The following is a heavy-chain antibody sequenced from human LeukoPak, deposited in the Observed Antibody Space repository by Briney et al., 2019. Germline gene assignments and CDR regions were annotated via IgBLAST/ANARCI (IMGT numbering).Heavy chain of an antibody. CDR2: IIPIFGTA. J-gene: IGHJ6*03. CDR3: ARSVGYGNYYYYYMDV. D-gene: IGHD2-8*01. Sequence: GASVKVSCKASGGTFSSYAISWVRQAPGQGLEWMGGIIPIFGTANYAQKFQGRVTITTDESTSTACMELSSLRSEDTAVYYCARSVGYGNYYYYYMDVWGKGTTVTVSS. V-gene: IGHV1-69*05. CDR1: GGTFSSYA.